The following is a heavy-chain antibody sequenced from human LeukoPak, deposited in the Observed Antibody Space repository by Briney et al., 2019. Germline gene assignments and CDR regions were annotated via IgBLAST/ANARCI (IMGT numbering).Heavy chain of an antibody. CDR2: INPNSGGT. CDR3: ARDPTYYYDSSNYDPGWFDP. Sequence: GASVKVSCKASGYTFTGYYMHWVRQAPGQGLEWMGWINPNSGGTNYAQKFQDRVTMTRDTSISTAYMELTRLISDDTAVYYCARDPTYYYDSSNYDPGWFDPWGQGTLVTVSS. J-gene: IGHJ5*02. CDR1: GYTFTGYY. V-gene: IGHV1-2*02. D-gene: IGHD3-22*01.